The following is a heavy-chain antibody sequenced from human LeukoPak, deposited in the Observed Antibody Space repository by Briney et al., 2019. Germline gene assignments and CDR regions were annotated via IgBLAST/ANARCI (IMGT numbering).Heavy chain of an antibody. V-gene: IGHV3-30*03. Sequence: GRSLRLSCAASGFTFSTYGMHWVRQAPGKGLEWVAVIAYDGSNKYYADSVKGRFTISRDNSKNTLYLQMNSLRAEDTAVYYCARDRSPFGGLSVLGYWGQGTLVTVSS. CDR1: GFTFSTYG. D-gene: IGHD3-10*01. J-gene: IGHJ4*02. CDR2: IAYDGSNK. CDR3: ARDRSPFGGLSVLGY.